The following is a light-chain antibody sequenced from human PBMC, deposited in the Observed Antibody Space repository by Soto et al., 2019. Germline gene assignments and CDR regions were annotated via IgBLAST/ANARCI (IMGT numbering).Light chain of an antibody. Sequence: EIVLTQSPATLSLSPGERATLSCRASQSVKSYLAWYQQKPGQSPRLLIYDASHRATGIPARFSGGGSGTDFTLTISSLEPEDSAVYYCQERYNWPPETFGQGTRLEIK. CDR2: DAS. CDR3: QERYNWPPET. CDR1: QSVKSY. J-gene: IGKJ5*01. V-gene: IGKV3-11*01.